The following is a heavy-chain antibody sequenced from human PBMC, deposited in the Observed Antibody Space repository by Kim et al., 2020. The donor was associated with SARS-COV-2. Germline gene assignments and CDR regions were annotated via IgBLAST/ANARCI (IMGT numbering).Heavy chain of an antibody. J-gene: IGHJ6*02. Sequence: ASVKVSCKASGYTFTSYAMHWVRQAPGQRLEWMGWINAGNGNTKYSQKFQGRVTITRDTSASTAYMELSSLRSEDTAVYYCAREGGGPAAGPYYYYYGMDVWGQGTTVTVSS. D-gene: IGHD6-13*01. V-gene: IGHV1-3*01. CDR3: AREGGGPAAGPYYYYYGMDV. CDR1: GYTFTSYA. CDR2: INAGNGNT.